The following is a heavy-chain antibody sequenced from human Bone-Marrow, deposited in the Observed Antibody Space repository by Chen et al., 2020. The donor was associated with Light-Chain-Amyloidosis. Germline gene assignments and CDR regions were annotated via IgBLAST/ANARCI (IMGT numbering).Heavy chain of an antibody. V-gene: IGHV3-74*01. J-gene: IGHJ3*01. CDR2: INYDGSSL. CDR3: TREASSDDGFDF. Sequence: EVQLVESGGGLVQPGGGRRLSCAAAGCTLSSHWMHWVRQGPGKGLVWVARINYDGSSLTYADSVRGRFVISRDNAKNTLYLQMNSLGVDDTAFYYCTREASSDDGFDFWVQGTVVTVSS. CDR1: GCTLSSHW. D-gene: IGHD6-19*01.